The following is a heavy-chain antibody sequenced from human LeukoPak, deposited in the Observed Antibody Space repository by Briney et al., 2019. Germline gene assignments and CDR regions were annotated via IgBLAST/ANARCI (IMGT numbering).Heavy chain of an antibody. CDR1: GYTFTSLY. CDR3: ASQYTATPVGIDD. J-gene: IGHJ4*02. CDR2: INPSGGST. V-gene: IGHV1-46*01. Sequence: ASGYTFTSLYMHWVAHAPGQGLEGMGIINPSGGSTAYATKFHARVTMTRYMCTSTVYMELSSLRSEDTALYYCASQYTATPVGIDDWGQGTLVPVSS. D-gene: IGHD6-6*01.